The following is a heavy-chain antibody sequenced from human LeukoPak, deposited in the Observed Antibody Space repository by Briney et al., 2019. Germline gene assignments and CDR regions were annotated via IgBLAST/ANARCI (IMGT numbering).Heavy chain of an antibody. CDR3: AKGIDYGSSGHTYFDY. V-gene: IGHV3-23*01. D-gene: IGHD3-22*01. CDR1: GFTFSSHA. J-gene: IGHJ4*02. CDR2: ISGSGGST. Sequence: GGSLRLSCAASGFTFSSHAMSWVRQAPGKGPEWVSAISGSGGSTYYADSVKGRFTISRDNSKNTLYLQMNSLRAEDTAVYYCAKGIDYGSSGHTYFDYWGQGTLVTVSS.